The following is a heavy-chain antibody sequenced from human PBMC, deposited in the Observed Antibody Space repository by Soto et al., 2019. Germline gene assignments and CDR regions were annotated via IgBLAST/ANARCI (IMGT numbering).Heavy chain of an antibody. CDR2: INPSSGRT. V-gene: IGHV1-46*01. CDR1: GYTFTSYS. J-gene: IGHJ6*02. D-gene: IGHD2-8*01. Sequence: ASVKVSCKASGYTFTSYSMHWVRQAPGQGLEWMGIINPSSGRTSYAQNFQGRVTMTSDTSTSIVYMEMSSLKSEDTAVYYCARDHNFGSXLYAMDVWGQGTTVTVSS. CDR3: ARDHNFGSXLYAMDV.